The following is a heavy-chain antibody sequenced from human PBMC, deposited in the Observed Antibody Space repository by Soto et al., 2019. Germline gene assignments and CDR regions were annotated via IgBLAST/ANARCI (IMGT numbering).Heavy chain of an antibody. CDR3: ARGGSNYDYYYYYMDV. D-gene: IGHD4-4*01. J-gene: IGHJ6*03. CDR2: INAGNGNT. V-gene: IGHV1-3*01. CDR1: GYTFTSYA. Sequence: ASVKVSCKASGYTFTSYAMHWVRQAPGQRLEWMGWINAGNGNTKYSQKFQGRVTITRDTSASTAYMELSSLRSEDTAVYYCARGGSNYDYYYYYMDVWDKGTTVTVSS.